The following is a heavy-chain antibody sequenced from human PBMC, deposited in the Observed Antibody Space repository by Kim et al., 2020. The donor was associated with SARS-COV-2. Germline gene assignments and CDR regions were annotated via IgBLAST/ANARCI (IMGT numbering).Heavy chain of an antibody. CDR1: GFTVSSNY. D-gene: IGHD4-17*01. V-gene: IGHV3-53*01. Sequence: GGSLRLSCAASGFTVSSNYMSWVRQAPGKGLEWVSVIYSGGSTYYADSVKGRFTISRDNSKNTLYLQMNSLRAEDTAVYYCARGAQGVTSYWYFDLWGRGTLVTVSS. CDR2: IYSGGST. J-gene: IGHJ2*01. CDR3: ARGAQGVTSYWYFDL.